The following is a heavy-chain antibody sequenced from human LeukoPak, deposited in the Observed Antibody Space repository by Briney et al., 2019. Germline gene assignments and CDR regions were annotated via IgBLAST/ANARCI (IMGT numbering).Heavy chain of an antibody. CDR3: AKDATASPYFHWFDN. V-gene: IGHV3-23*01. CDR1: GFTFDDYG. CDR2: ISSGDRT. Sequence: GGSLRLSCAASGFTFDDYGMSWVRQAPGKGLEWVAGISSGDRTFHAESVKGRFTISRDKSKDTLYLQMNSLRAEDTAVYYCAKDATASPYFHWFDNWGQGTQVIVSS. J-gene: IGHJ4*02. D-gene: IGHD3-9*01.